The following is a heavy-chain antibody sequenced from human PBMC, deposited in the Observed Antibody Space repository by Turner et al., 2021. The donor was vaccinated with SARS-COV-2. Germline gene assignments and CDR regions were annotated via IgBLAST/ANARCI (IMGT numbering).Heavy chain of an antibody. V-gene: IGHV4-34*01. CDR2: VDPNGTT. J-gene: IGHJ4*02. D-gene: IGHD3-22*01. Sequence: QVQLQQLGAGPLKPSETLSLICAVNGGSLSGYYWALIRQPPGMGLDWIGEVDPNGTTYYNPSLNSRITMSVNTSKNQFSLKLNSVTAADTAFYYCARGVDPRKSVVVWGQGTLVTVSS. CDR1: GGSLSGYY. CDR3: ARGVDPRKSVVV.